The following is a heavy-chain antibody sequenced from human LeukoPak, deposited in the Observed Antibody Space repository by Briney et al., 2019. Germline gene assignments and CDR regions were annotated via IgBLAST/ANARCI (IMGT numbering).Heavy chain of an antibody. CDR2: IYYSGNT. V-gene: IGHV4-59*01. Sequence: SETLSLTCTVSGGSISSYYWNWIRQPPGKGLEWIGYIYYSGNTNYNPSLKSRVTMSVDTSKNQFSLKLSSVTAADTAVYYCATYYYDGTGYYYRGFHIWGQGTMVTVSS. D-gene: IGHD3-22*01. CDR3: ATYYYDGTGYYYRGFHI. J-gene: IGHJ3*02. CDR1: GGSISSYY.